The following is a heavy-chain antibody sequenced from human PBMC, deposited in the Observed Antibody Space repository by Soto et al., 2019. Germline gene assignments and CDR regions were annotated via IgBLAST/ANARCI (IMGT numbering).Heavy chain of an antibody. CDR3: ARQDATVTCQTDAFDI. Sequence: GESLKISCKGSGYSFTSYWISWVRQMPGKGLEWMGRIDPSDSYTNYSPSFQGHVTISADKSISTAYLQWSSLKASDTAMYYCARQDATVTCQTDAFDIWGQGTMVTVSS. CDR1: GYSFTSYW. V-gene: IGHV5-10-1*01. CDR2: IDPSDSYT. D-gene: IGHD4-17*01. J-gene: IGHJ3*02.